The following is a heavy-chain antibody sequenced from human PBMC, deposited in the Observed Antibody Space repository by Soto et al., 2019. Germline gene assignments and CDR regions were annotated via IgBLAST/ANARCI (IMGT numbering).Heavy chain of an antibody. CDR2: ISWDGANT. CDR3: AKDSTPGGMDV. J-gene: IGHJ6*02. CDR1: GFTFDDYA. Sequence: GGSLRLSCAASGFTFDDYAMHWVRQVPGKGLEWVSLISWDGANTRYIDSVKGRFTISRDNSRNFVYLQMNSLRLEDTALYFCAKDSTPGGMDVWGQGTTVTV. V-gene: IGHV3-43D*04.